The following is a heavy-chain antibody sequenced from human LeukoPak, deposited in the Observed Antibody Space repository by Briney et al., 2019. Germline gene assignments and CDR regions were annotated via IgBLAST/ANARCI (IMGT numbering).Heavy chain of an antibody. J-gene: IGHJ6*02. CDR1: GYTFTSYF. CDR2: LNPSSGST. Sequence: EASVKVSCKASGYTFTSYFIHWVRQAPGQGLEWMGILNPSSGSTTYAQKFEGRVTMTRDTSTRTVYMELSSLRSDDTAVYYCARGLLCGGDCYGHRRVDWDYYYYGMDVWGQGTTVTVSS. V-gene: IGHV1-46*01. D-gene: IGHD2-21*02. CDR3: ARGLLCGGDCYGHRRVDWDYYYYGMDV.